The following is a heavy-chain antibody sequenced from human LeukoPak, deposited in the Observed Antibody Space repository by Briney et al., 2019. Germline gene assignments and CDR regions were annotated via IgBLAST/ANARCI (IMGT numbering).Heavy chain of an antibody. J-gene: IGHJ4*02. V-gene: IGHV1-2*02. Sequence: ASVKVSCKTSGYTFATHFMHWVRQAPGQGLEWMGYIKPNSGVTNYAQKFRGRVTMTWDTSISTAYIELSGLTSDDTAIYYCARPTYCGSNCYFNFDYWGQGTLVTVSS. D-gene: IGHD2-21*02. CDR3: ARPTYCGSNCYFNFDY. CDR1: GYTFATHF. CDR2: IKPNSGVT.